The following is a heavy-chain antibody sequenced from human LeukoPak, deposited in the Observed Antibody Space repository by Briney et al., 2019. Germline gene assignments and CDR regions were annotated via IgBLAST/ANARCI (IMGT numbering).Heavy chain of an antibody. J-gene: IGHJ4*02. CDR1: GYTFTGYY. Sequence: GASVKVSCKASGYTFTGYYMHWVRQAPGQGLEWMGWINPNSGGTNYAQKFQGRVTMTRDTSISTAYMELSRLRSDDTAVYYCARDLGYSYGLGAREDYWGQGTLVTVSS. D-gene: IGHD5-18*01. CDR2: INPNSGGT. CDR3: ARDLGYSYGLGAREDY. V-gene: IGHV1-2*02.